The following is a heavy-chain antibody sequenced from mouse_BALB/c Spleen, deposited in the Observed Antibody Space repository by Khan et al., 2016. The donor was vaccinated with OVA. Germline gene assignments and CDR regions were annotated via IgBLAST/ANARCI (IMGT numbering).Heavy chain of an antibody. Sequence: QVQLQQSGAALAKPGASVKMSCKASGYTFSTYWMHWVKQRPGQGLEWIGYINPTSGYTDYNEKFKDKATLSADKSSSTAYMQLSRLTSEDCAVYYCTRDRIDYWGQGTTLTVSS. J-gene: IGHJ2*01. CDR1: GYTFSTYW. V-gene: IGHV1-7*01. CDR2: INPTSGYT. CDR3: TRDRIDY.